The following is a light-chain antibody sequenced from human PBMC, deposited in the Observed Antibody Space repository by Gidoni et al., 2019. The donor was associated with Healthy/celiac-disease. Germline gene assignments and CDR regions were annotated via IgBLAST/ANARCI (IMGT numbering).Light chain of an antibody. CDR3: QQSYSTPPYT. V-gene: IGKV1-39*01. CDR1: QSISSY. J-gene: IGKJ2*01. Sequence: DIQMTQSPSSLSASAGDRATITCRASQSISSYVNWYQQKPGKAPKLLIYAASSLKSGVPSRFSGSGAGTDFTLTISSLQPEDFATYYCQQSYSTPPYTFGEGTKLEIK. CDR2: AAS.